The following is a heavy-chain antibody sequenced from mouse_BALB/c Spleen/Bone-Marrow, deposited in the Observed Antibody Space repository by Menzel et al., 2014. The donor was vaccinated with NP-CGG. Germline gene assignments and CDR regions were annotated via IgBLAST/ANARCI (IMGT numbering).Heavy chain of an antibody. CDR3: ARDMITTRGFAY. Sequence: EVKLMDSGGGLVQPGGSLKLSCAASGFTFSSYGMSWARQTPDKRLELVATINSNGGSTYYPGSVKGRFTISRDNAKNTLYLQMSSLKSEDTAMYYCARDMITTRGFAYWGQGTLVTVSA. J-gene: IGHJ3*01. D-gene: IGHD2-4*01. CDR1: GFTFSSYG. CDR2: INSNGGST. V-gene: IGHV5-6-3*01.